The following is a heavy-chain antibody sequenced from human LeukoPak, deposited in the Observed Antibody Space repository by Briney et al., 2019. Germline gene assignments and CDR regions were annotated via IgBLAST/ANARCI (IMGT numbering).Heavy chain of an antibody. CDR2: ISSYSGNT. J-gene: IGHJ4*02. CDR3: ARDRTYAFDY. CDR1: GYTFTSND. Sequence: ASVKVSCKASGYTFTSNDISRVRQAPGQGLEWMGWISSYSGNTNYAQNLQGRVTMTTDTSTSTAYMELRSLRSDDTAVYYCARDRTYAFDYWGQGTLVTASS. V-gene: IGHV1-18*04. D-gene: IGHD1/OR15-1a*01.